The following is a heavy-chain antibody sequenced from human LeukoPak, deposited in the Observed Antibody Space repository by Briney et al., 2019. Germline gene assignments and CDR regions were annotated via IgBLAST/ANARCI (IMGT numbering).Heavy chain of an antibody. D-gene: IGHD5-24*01. CDR2: IYYSGST. Sequence: SETLSLTCTVSGGSISSYYWSWIRQPPGKGLEWIGYIYYSGSTNYNPSLKSRVTISVDTSKNQFSLKLSSVTAADTAVYYCARHYPALERWLRFSAFDIWGQGTMVTVSS. J-gene: IGHJ3*02. CDR1: GGSISSYY. CDR3: ARHYPALERWLRFSAFDI. V-gene: IGHV4-59*08.